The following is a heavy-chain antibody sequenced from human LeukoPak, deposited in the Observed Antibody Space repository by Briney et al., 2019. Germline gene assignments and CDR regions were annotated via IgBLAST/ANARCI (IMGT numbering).Heavy chain of an antibody. V-gene: IGHV4-59*01. CDR1: SGPISSYY. Sequence: AVTLTLTCTVSSGPISSYYWSWLRQPPGKALVWLGYIYYSGSTNYNPSLKGRVTISVDTSKNQLSLKLSSVTAADTAVYYCARVVETIFGVVMWYFDLWGRGALVAVSS. J-gene: IGHJ2*01. D-gene: IGHD3-3*01. CDR3: ARVVETIFGVVMWYFDL. CDR2: IYYSGST.